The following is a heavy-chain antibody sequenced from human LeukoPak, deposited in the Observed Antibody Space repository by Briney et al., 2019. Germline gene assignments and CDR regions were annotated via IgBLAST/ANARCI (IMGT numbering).Heavy chain of an antibody. V-gene: IGHV3-74*01. D-gene: IGHD2-2*01. Sequence: GGSLRLSCAASGFTFSSYWMHWVRQAPGKGLVWVSRINSDGSSTSYADSVKGRFTISRDNAKNTLYLQMNSLRAEDTAVYYCARGYCSSTSCYREGFDPWGQGTLATVSS. J-gene: IGHJ5*02. CDR1: GFTFSSYW. CDR3: ARGYCSSTSCYREGFDP. CDR2: INSDGSST.